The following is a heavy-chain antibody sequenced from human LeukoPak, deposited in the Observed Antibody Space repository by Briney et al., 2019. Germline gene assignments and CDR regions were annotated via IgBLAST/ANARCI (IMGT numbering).Heavy chain of an antibody. J-gene: IGHJ4*02. CDR3: AKPRLWANFDY. CDR2: ISYDGSNK. Sequence: PGGSLRLSCAASGFTFSSYAMHWVRQAPGKGLEWVAVISYDGSNKYYADSVKGRFTISRDNSKNTLHLEVNRLRDEDTAVYYCAKPRLWANFDYWGQGTLVTVSS. CDR1: GFTFSSYA. V-gene: IGHV3-30-3*02. D-gene: IGHD3-10*01.